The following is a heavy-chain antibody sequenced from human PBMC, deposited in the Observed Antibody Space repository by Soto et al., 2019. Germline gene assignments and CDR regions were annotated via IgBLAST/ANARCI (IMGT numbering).Heavy chain of an antibody. CDR1: GYSFTGYY. J-gene: IGHJ6*02. CDR2: INPNSGGT. V-gene: IGHV1-2*04. CDR3: ARQAGFPGSGYCSSTSCYKYYYYYVMDV. Sequence: ASVKVSCKASGYSFTGYYMHWVRQAPGQGLEWMGWINPNSGGTNYAQKFQGWVTMTRDTSISTAYMELSRLRSDDTAVYYCARQAGFPGSGYCSSTSCYKYYYYYVMDVWGQGTTVTVSS. D-gene: IGHD2-2*01.